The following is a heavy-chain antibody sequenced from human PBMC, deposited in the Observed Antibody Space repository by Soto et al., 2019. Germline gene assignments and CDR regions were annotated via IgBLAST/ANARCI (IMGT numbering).Heavy chain of an antibody. CDR2: INAYHGNT. V-gene: IGHV1-18*01. D-gene: IGHD6-19*01. Sequence: QVQLVQSGAEVKKPGASVKVSCKASGYTFTSYGISWVRQAPGQGLEWLGWINAYHGNTNYAQKLQCRVTMTTDKSTSTAYMELRSLRSDESAVFYCARDPVAGTYCEYWGQGNLVTVSS. CDR3: ARDPVAGTYCEY. J-gene: IGHJ4*02. CDR1: GYTFTSYG.